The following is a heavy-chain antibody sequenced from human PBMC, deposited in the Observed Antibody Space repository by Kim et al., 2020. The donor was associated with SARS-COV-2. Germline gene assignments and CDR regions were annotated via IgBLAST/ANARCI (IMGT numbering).Heavy chain of an antibody. CDR3: TTGLGYYPYVTPY. CDR2: IKSKTDCGTT. V-gene: IGHV3-15*01. CDR1: GFTFSNAW. Sequence: GGSLRLSCAASGFTFSNAWMSWVRQAPGKGLEWVGRIKSKTDCGTTDYAAPVKGRLTISRDDSKNTLYLQMNSLKTEDTAVYYCTTGLGYYPYVTPYCGQGTLVTVSS. J-gene: IGHJ4*02. D-gene: IGHD3-22*01.